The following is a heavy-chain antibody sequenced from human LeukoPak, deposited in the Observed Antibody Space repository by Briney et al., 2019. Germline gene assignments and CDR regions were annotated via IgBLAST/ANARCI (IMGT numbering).Heavy chain of an antibody. CDR2: ISSSGSTI. D-gene: IGHD5-24*01. V-gene: IGHV3-48*03. J-gene: IGHJ4*02. Sequence: GGSLRLSCEASGFTFSSYEMNWVRQAPGKGLEWVSYISSSGSTIYYADSVKGRFTISRDNSKNTLYLQMNSLRAEDTAVYYCAREHGYKTFDYWGQGTLVTVSS. CDR1: GFTFSSYE. CDR3: AREHGYKTFDY.